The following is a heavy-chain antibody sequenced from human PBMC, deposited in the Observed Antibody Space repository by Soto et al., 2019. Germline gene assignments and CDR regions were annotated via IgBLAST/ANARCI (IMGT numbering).Heavy chain of an antibody. CDR3: ARDRFLVQGGWIGYHMDV. J-gene: IGHJ6*02. D-gene: IGHD3-10*01. V-gene: IGHV3-72*01. CDR2: IRNEAKSYTT. CDR1: GFSFSDHY. Sequence: EVQLVESGGGLVQPGGSLRLSCAASGFSFSDHYMDWVRQAPGKGLEWVGRIRNEAKSYTTEYAASVKGRFIISRDDSKNSLYLKMNSLKDEDTAVYYCARDRFLVQGGWIGYHMDVWGQGTTVTVSS.